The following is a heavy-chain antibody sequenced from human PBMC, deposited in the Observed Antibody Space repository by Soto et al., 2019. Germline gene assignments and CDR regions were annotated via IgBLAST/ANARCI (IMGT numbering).Heavy chain of an antibody. CDR1: GGTFSSYA. V-gene: IGHV1-69*01. CDR2: IIPIFGTA. Sequence: QVQLVQSGAEVKKPGSSVKVSCKASGGTFSSYAISWVRQAPGQGLEWMGGIIPIFGTANYAQKFQGRVTITADESTSTAYMELSSLRSEDTAVYYCARDRESGWLSMGYYYGMDVWGQGTTVTVSS. CDR3: ARDRESGWLSMGYYYGMDV. J-gene: IGHJ6*02. D-gene: IGHD6-19*01.